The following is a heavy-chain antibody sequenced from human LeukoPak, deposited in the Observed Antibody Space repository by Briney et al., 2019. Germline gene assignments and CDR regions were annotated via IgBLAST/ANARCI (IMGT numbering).Heavy chain of an antibody. CDR3: ALDSSGYYFWFDP. J-gene: IGHJ5*02. CDR2: INPNSGGT. V-gene: IGHV1-2*02. Sequence: ASVKVSCKASGYTFTGYYMHWVRQAPGQGLEWMGWINPNSGGTNYAQKFQGRVTMTRDTSISTAYMELSRLRSDDTAVYYCALDSSGYYFWFDPWGQGTPVTVSS. D-gene: IGHD3-22*01. CDR1: GYTFTGYY.